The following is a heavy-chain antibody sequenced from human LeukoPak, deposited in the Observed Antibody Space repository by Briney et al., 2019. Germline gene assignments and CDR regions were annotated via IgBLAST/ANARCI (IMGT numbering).Heavy chain of an antibody. D-gene: IGHD2-21*02. CDR3: ARETSHCGGDCYDY. Sequence: PGGSLRLSCEASGFIFSAYEFNWVRQAPGKGLEWVSYISPSGSSVYYADSVKGRFTISRDDAKNSVYLQMKSLRAEDTALYYCARETSHCGGDCYDYWGQGALVTVSS. CDR1: GFIFSAYE. V-gene: IGHV3-48*03. J-gene: IGHJ4*02. CDR2: ISPSGSSV.